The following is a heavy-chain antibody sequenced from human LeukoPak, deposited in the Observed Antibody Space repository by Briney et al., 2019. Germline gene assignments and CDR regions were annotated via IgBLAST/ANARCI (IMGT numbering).Heavy chain of an antibody. CDR3: SRAANFWSGYFDY. CDR2: ISSSSDYI. D-gene: IGHD3-3*01. Sequence: PGGSLRLSCAASGFTFSSYNMNWVRQAPGKGLEWVSSISSSSDYIYYADSVKGRFTVSRDDAKNTLYLQMNSLRAEDTAVYYCSRAANFWSGYFDYWGQGALVTVSP. J-gene: IGHJ4*02. CDR1: GFTFSSYN. V-gene: IGHV3-21*01.